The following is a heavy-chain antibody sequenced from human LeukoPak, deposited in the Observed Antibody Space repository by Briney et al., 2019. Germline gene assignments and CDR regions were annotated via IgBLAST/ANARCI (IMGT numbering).Heavy chain of an antibody. CDR1: GYTFTSYG. D-gene: IGHD3-9*01. Sequence: VASVKVSCKASGYTFTSYGISWVRQAPGQGLEWMGWISAYNGNTNYAQKLQGRVTMTTDTSTSTAYMELRSLRSDDTAVYYCARDRRGYFDWLWSGPFDYWGQGTLVTVSS. CDR3: ARDRRGYFDWLWSGPFDY. V-gene: IGHV1-18*01. J-gene: IGHJ4*02. CDR2: ISAYNGNT.